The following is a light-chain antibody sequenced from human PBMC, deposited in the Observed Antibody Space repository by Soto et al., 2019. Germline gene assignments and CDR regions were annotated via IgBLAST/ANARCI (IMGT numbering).Light chain of an antibody. CDR2: TTS. Sequence: DIQMTQSPSSLSASVGDRVTITCRASQTIRNFLNWYQQKPGPAPRLLIHTTSSLQSGVPARFSGSGSGTDFTLTISSLQPEDFATYYCQQSSSTPQTFGGGTKVEI. CDR1: QTIRNF. CDR3: QQSSSTPQT. V-gene: IGKV1-39*01. J-gene: IGKJ4*01.